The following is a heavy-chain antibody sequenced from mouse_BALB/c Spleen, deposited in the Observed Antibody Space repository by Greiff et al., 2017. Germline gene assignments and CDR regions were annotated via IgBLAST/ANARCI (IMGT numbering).Heavy chain of an antibody. CDR3: ASEGDYHGTYAMDY. CDR2: ISSGSSTI. V-gene: IGHV5-17*02. CDR1: GFTFSSFG. Sequence: VQLKESGGGLVQPGGSRKLSCAASGFTFSSFGMHWVRQAPEKGLEWVAYISSGSSTIYYADTVKGRFTISRDNPKNTLFLQMTSLRSEDTAMYCGASEGDYHGTYAMDYWGQGTSVPVSS. D-gene: IGHD1-1*01. J-gene: IGHJ4*01.